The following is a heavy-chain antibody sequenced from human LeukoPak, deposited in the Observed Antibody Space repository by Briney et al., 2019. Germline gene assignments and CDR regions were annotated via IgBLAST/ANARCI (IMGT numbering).Heavy chain of an antibody. D-gene: IGHD6-19*01. CDR2: INPNSGGT. Sequence: GASVKASFKAFGYTFTGYYMHWVRQAPGQGLEWMGWINPNSGGTNYAQKSQGRVTMTRDTSISTAYMELSRLRSDDTAVYYCARAYSSGWQYFDYWGQGSLVTVSS. CDR3: ARAYSSGWQYFDY. CDR1: GYTFTGYY. J-gene: IGHJ4*02. V-gene: IGHV1-2*02.